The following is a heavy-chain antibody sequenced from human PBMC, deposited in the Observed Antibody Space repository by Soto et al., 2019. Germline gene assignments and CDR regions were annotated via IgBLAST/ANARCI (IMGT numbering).Heavy chain of an antibody. V-gene: IGHV4-34*01. CDR2: INHSGST. J-gene: IGHJ4*02. D-gene: IGHD3-3*01. CDR3: ERGRHSRLRFLEWLLPFDY. CDR1: GGSFSGYH. Sequence: SETLSLTCVVSGGSFSGYHWSWIRQPPAKGLEWIGEINHSGSTNYNPSLKSRVNISVDTSKNQFSLKLSSVTAAETAVYYCERGRHSRLRFLEWLLPFDYWAQGTLVTVSS.